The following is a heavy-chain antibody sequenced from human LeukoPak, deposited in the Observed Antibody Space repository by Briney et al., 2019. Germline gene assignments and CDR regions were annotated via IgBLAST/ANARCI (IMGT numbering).Heavy chain of an antibody. V-gene: IGHV4-59*01. J-gene: IGHJ5*01. CDR1: GGSISSYY. Sequence: PSETLSLTCTVSGGSISSYYWSWIRQPPGKGLEWIGYIYYSGTTNYNPSLKSRVTMLRDTSNNQFSLRLNSVTAADTAVYYCARAPRDGYNRAYNWFDSWGQGTLVTVSS. D-gene: IGHD5-24*01. CDR2: IYYSGTT. CDR3: ARAPRDGYNRAYNWFDS.